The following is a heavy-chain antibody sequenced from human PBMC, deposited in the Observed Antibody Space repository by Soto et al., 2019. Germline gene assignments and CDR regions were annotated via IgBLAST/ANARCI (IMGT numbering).Heavy chain of an antibody. CDR3: ASFGSGSWYHRNYYMDV. Sequence: EVQLVESGGGLVQPGGSLRLSCAASGFTFSSYAMHWVRQAPGKGLEYVSAISSNGGSTYYANSVKGRFTISRDNSKNTLYLQMGSLRAEDMAVYYCASFGSGSWYHRNYYMDVWGKGTTVTVSS. J-gene: IGHJ6*03. V-gene: IGHV3-64*01. D-gene: IGHD6-13*01. CDR2: ISSNGGST. CDR1: GFTFSSYA.